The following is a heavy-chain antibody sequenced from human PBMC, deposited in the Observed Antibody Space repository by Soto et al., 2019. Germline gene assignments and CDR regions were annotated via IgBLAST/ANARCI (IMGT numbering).Heavy chain of an antibody. Sequence: QVQLVQSGAEVKKPGASVKVSCKASGYTFTSYDINWVRQATGQGLEWMGWMNPNSGNTGYAQKFQCRVTMIRNTSISTAYMELSSLRSEDTAVYYCARELAAAGNYGMDVWGQGTTVTVSS. J-gene: IGHJ6*02. CDR3: ARELAAAGNYGMDV. V-gene: IGHV1-8*01. D-gene: IGHD6-13*01. CDR2: MNPNSGNT. CDR1: GYTFTSYD.